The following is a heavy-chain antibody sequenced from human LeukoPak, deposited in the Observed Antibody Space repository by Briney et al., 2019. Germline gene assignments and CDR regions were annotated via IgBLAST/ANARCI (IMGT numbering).Heavy chain of an antibody. CDR1: GDSVSSNSAA. CDR3: ARGGRAFDT. V-gene: IGHV6-1*01. Sequence: SQTLSLTCAISGDSVSSNSAAWNWIRQSPSRGLEWLGRTYYRSKWYNEYALSVRSRITVNPDTSKNQFSLQLNSVTTEDTAVYFCARGGRAFDTWGQGTTVTVSS. J-gene: IGHJ3*02. CDR2: TYYRSKWYN.